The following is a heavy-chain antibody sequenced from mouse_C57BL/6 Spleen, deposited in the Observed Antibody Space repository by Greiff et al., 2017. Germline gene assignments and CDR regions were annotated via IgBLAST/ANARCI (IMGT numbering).Heavy chain of an antibody. J-gene: IGHJ4*01. V-gene: IGHV1-64*01. CDR2: IHPNSGST. CDR1: GYTFTSYW. Sequence: QVQLQQPGAELVKPGASVKLSCKASGYTFTSYWMHWVKQRPGQGLEWIGMIHPNSGSTNYNEKFKSKATLTVDKSSSTAYMQLSSLTSEDSAVYYCASKITTVVATPYYYAMDYWGQGTSVTVSS. D-gene: IGHD1-1*01. CDR3: ASKITTVVATPYYYAMDY.